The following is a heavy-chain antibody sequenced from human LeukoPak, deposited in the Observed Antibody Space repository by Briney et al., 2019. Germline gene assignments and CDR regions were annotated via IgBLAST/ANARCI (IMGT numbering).Heavy chain of an antibody. V-gene: IGHV4-4*02. CDR3: ARVSSSSWYKTYYYGMDV. J-gene: IGHJ6*02. CDR1: GISINTDNW. Sequence: ASETLSLTCAVSGISINTDNWWSWIRQTPGKGLEWIGEIHETGRTNYSPALKSRVTMSVDKSKNQFSLNVNSVTAADTAVYYCARVSSSSWYKTYYYGMDVWGQGTTVTVSS. D-gene: IGHD6-13*01. CDR2: IHETGRT.